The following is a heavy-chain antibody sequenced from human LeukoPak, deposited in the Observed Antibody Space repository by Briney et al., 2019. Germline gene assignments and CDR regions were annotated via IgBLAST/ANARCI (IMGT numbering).Heavy chain of an antibody. D-gene: IGHD3-10*01. J-gene: IGHJ4*02. CDR3: ARARGGYDLDY. V-gene: IGHV3-7*01. CDR2: IKQDGSEK. Sequence: QTGGSLRLSCAASGFTFSSYWMSWVRQAPGKGLEWVANIKQDGSEKYYVDSVKGRFTISRDNAKNSLYLQMNSLRAEDTAAYYCARARGGYDLDYWGQGTLVTVSP. CDR1: GFTFSSYW.